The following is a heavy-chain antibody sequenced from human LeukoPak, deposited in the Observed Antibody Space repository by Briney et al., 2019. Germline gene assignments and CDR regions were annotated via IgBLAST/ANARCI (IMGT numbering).Heavy chain of an antibody. V-gene: IGHV4-39*01. CDR1: GASISNSNYY. D-gene: IGHD3-22*01. CDR3: ARVRREITMIVVVTYYLGY. Sequence: SETLSLTCTVSGASISNSNYYWGCFRQPPGKGLEWIGSVYYGGSIYYHPSLKSRVTVSVDTSKNQFSLNVNSVTAADTAVYYCARVRREITMIVVVTYYLGYWGQGTLVTVSS. CDR2: VYYGGSI. J-gene: IGHJ4*02.